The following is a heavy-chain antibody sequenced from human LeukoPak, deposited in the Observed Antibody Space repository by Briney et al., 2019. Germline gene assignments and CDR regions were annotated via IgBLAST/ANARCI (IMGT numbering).Heavy chain of an antibody. CDR3: ARDPSHYYDSSGRYFDY. D-gene: IGHD3-22*01. V-gene: IGHV4-38-2*02. Sequence: KTSETLSLTCTVSGSSISSGYYWGWIRQPPGKGLEWIGSIYHSGSTYYNPSLKSRVTISVDTSKNQFSLKLSSVTAADTAVYYCARDPSHYYDSSGRYFDYWGQGTLVTVSS. J-gene: IGHJ4*02. CDR1: GSSISSGYY. CDR2: IYHSGST.